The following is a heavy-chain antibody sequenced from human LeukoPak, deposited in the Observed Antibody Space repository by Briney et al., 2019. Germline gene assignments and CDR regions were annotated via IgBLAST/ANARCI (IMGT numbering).Heavy chain of an antibody. CDR1: GFTFGSYS. D-gene: IGHD2-15*01. CDR2: ISSSSSYI. V-gene: IGHV3-21*01. J-gene: IGHJ4*02. CDR3: ARGTQCSGGSCYSGGY. Sequence: GGSLRLSCAASGFTFGSYSMNWVRQAPGKGLEWVSSISSSSSYIYYADSVKGRFTISRDNAKNSLYLQMNSLRAEDTAVYYCARGTQCSGGSCYSGGYWGQGTLVTVSS.